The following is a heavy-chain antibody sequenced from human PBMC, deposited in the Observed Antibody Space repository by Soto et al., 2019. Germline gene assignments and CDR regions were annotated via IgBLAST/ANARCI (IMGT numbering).Heavy chain of an antibody. Sequence: GGSLRLSCTASGFTFGDYAMSWFRQAPGKGLEWVGFIRSKAYGGTTEYAASVKGRFTISRDDSKSIAYLQMNSLKTEDTAVYYCTRDEMATILVELDYWGQGTLVTVSS. CDR2: IRSKAYGGTT. CDR1: GFTFGDYA. V-gene: IGHV3-49*03. CDR3: TRDEMATILVELDY. D-gene: IGHD5-12*01. J-gene: IGHJ4*02.